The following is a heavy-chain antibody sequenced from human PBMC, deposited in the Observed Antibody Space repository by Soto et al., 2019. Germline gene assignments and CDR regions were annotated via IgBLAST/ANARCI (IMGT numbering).Heavy chain of an antibody. CDR1: GGTFSSYA. Sequence: SVKVSCKASGGTFSSYAISWVRQAPGQGLEWMGGIIPIFGTANYAQKFQGRVTITADESTSTAYMELSSLRSEDTAVYYCARVPDDSSGYYSPSPRYYFDYWGQGTLVTVSS. J-gene: IGHJ4*02. CDR3: ARVPDDSSGYYSPSPRYYFDY. D-gene: IGHD3-22*01. CDR2: IIPIFGTA. V-gene: IGHV1-69*13.